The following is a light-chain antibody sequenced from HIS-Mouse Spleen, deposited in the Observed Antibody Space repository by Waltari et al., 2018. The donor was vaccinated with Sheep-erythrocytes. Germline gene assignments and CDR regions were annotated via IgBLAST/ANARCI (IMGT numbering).Light chain of an antibody. CDR1: SSDVGRYNL. CDR2: EGS. Sequence: QSALTQPASVSGSPGQSITISCTGTSSDVGRYNLVSWSQQHPGKAPKLRISEGSKRPSGVANRFSGSKSGNTASLTISGRQAEDEADYYCCSYAGSSTFHVVFGGGTKLTVL. V-gene: IGLV2-23*03. J-gene: IGLJ2*01. CDR3: CSYAGSSTFHVV.